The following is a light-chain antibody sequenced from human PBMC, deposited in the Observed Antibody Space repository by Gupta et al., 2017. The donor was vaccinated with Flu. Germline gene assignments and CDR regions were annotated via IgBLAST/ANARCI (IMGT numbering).Light chain of an antibody. CDR2: YDD. V-gene: IGLV1-36*01. CDR3: AAWDDSLNGPV. CDR1: SSNIGNNA. Sequence: SVLTQPPPSSEAPRQRVTISCSGSSSNIGNNAVNWYQQLPGKAPKLLIYYDDLLPSGVSDRFSGSKSGTSASLAISGLQSEDEADYYCAAWDDSLNGPVFGGGTKLTVL. J-gene: IGLJ3*02.